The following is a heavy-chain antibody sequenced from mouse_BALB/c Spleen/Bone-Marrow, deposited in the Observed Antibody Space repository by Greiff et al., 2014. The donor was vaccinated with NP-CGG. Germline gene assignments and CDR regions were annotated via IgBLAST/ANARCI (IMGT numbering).Heavy chain of an antibody. CDR3: ARRIYYAMGY. D-gene: IGHD2-1*01. V-gene: IGHV1-54*01. J-gene: IGHJ2*01. Sequence: VQVVESGAELARPGTSVKVSCKASGYAFTNYLIEWVKQGPGQGLEWIGVLNPGSGGTNYNEKFKGKATLTADKSSSTAYMQLSSLTSDDSAVYFCARRIYYAMGYWGQGTTLTVSS. CDR2: LNPGSGGT. CDR1: GYAFTNYL.